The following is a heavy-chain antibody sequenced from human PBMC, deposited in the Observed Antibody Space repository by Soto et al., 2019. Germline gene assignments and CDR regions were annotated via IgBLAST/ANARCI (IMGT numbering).Heavy chain of an antibody. Sequence: ASVKVSCKASGYTFTSYGISWVRQAPGQGLDWMGWISAYNGNTKYAQDLQGRVTMTTDTSTSTAYMELRSLRSDDTAVYYCASFSGGSYNPYYCEHGMDVWGQGTTVTVS. CDR1: GYTFTSYG. J-gene: IGHJ6*02. CDR3: ASFSGGSYNPYYCEHGMDV. CDR2: ISAYNGNT. D-gene: IGHD2-15*01. V-gene: IGHV1-18*01.